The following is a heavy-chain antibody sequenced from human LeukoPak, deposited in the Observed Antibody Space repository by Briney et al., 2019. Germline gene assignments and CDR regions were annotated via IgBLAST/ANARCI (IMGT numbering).Heavy chain of an antibody. CDR3: VRLNPLMAPGAFDI. D-gene: IGHD2-8*01. V-gene: IGHV3-33*01. Sequence: GGSLRLSCAASGFTFSSYGMHWVRQAPGKGLEWVAVIWYDGSNKYYADSVKGRFTISRDNSKNTLYLQMNSLRAEDAAVYYCVRLNPLMAPGAFDIWGQGTLVTVSS. CDR1: GFTFSSYG. J-gene: IGHJ3*02. CDR2: IWYDGSNK.